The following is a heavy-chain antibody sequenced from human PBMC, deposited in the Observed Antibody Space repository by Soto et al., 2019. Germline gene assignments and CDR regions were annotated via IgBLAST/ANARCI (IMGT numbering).Heavy chain of an antibody. CDR3: ASLSYGDYGAFDL. V-gene: IGHV3-30*04. Sequence: QVQLVESGGGVVQPGRSLRLSCAASGFTFSSYAMHWVRQAPGKGLEWVAVISYDGSNKYYADSVKGRFTISRDNSKNTLYQQMTSLRAEDTAVYYCASLSYGDYGAFDLWGQGTMVTVSS. D-gene: IGHD4-17*01. J-gene: IGHJ3*01. CDR1: GFTFSSYA. CDR2: ISYDGSNK.